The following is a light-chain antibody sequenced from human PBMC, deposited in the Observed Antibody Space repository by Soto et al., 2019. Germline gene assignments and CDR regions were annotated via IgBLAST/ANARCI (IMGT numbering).Light chain of an antibody. Sequence: DIQMTQSPSTLSASVGDRVTITCRASQSISSWLAWYQQKPGKAPKLLIYDASSLESGVPSRLSGSGSGTEFTLTISSLQPDDFATYYCQQYNSYSPWTFGQGTKV. CDR3: QQYNSYSPWT. CDR1: QSISSW. V-gene: IGKV1-5*01. J-gene: IGKJ1*01. CDR2: DAS.